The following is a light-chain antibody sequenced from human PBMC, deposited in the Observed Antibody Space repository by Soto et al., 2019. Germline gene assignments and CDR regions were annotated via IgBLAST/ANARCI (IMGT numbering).Light chain of an antibody. Sequence: QSALTQPASVSRSPGQSIAISCTGTSSDVGAYNYVSWYQQHPGKVPKLVIYDVTNRPSGVSARFSGSKSGNTASLPISGLQAEDEGDYYCSSSPSNTTPYVFGTGTKVTVL. V-gene: IGLV2-14*01. J-gene: IGLJ1*01. CDR2: DVT. CDR1: SSDVGAYNY. CDR3: SSSPSNTTPYV.